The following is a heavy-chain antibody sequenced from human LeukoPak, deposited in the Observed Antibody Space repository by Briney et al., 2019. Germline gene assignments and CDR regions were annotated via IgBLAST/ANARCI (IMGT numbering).Heavy chain of an antibody. CDR2: ISHIGRT. CDR1: GDSFSSHC. V-gene: IGHV4-59*11. CDR3: ARDLVTVTKGFDI. D-gene: IGHD4-17*01. Sequence: SETLSLTCAVSGDSFSSHCWTWIRQSPGPGLEWIGNISHIGRTNYNPSLKSRVTISIDTSKNQFSLKLRSVTAADTAVYYCARDLVTVTKGFDIWGQGTMVSVSS. J-gene: IGHJ3*02.